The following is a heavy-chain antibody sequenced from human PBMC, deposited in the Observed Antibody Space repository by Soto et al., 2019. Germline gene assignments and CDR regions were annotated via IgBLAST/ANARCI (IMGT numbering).Heavy chain of an antibody. Sequence: GGSLRLSCAGSGYIFGSYAMYWVRQAPGKGLEWVAVIWYDGSNKYYADSVKGRFTISRDNSKNTVYLQMNSLKEEDTAVYYCARGTNSAAATFDPWGQGTLVTVSS. CDR3: ARGTNSAAATFDP. CDR1: GYIFGSYA. J-gene: IGHJ5*02. V-gene: IGHV3-33*01. D-gene: IGHD6-13*01. CDR2: IWYDGSNK.